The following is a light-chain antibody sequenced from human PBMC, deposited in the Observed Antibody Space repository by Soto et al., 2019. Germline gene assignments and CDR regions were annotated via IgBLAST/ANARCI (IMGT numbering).Light chain of an antibody. CDR3: QQYNNWPPRT. Sequence: EIVMTQSPATLSMSPGDSATLSCRANQSVRSNLAWYQQRPGQAPRLLIYGASTRAAGVPARFSGSGSGTEFTLTISSLQSEDFAVYYCQQYNNWPPRTFGQGTKVEI. CDR2: GAS. J-gene: IGKJ1*01. V-gene: IGKV3-15*01. CDR1: QSVRSN.